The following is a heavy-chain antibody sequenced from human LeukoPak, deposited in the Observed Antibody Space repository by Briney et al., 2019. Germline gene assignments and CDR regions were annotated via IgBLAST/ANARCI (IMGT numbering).Heavy chain of an antibody. CDR1: GFAFNTYS. V-gene: IGHV3-48*02. CDR3: ARDRGYYFDY. J-gene: IGHJ4*02. CDR2: ISGTSTTI. D-gene: IGHD3-22*01. Sequence: GGSLRLSCAASGFAFNTYSMNWVRQAPGKGLEWVSFISGTSTTIYYTASVKGRLTISRDNAKNSLYLQMNSLRDEDTAVYYCARDRGYYFDYWGQGTLVTVSS.